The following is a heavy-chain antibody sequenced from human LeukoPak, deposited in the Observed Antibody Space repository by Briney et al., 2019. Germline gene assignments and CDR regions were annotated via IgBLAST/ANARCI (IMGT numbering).Heavy chain of an antibody. Sequence: KPSATLSLTCPVSGGSISSGVYYWNWIRHHPGKGLEWVGYIYYSGSTYYNPSLKSRVTISVDTSKNQFSLQLSSVTAADTAVYYCASLRSGYDFWSGYSKVLDAFDIWGQGPMVTVSS. CDR1: GGSISSGVYY. V-gene: IGHV4-31*03. CDR3: ASLRSGYDFWSGYSKVLDAFDI. D-gene: IGHD3-3*01. CDR2: IYYSGST. J-gene: IGHJ3*02.